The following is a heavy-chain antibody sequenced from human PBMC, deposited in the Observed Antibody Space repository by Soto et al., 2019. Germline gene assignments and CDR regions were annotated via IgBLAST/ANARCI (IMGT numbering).Heavy chain of an antibody. Sequence: EVQLVESGGDLVQPGGSLRLSCAASGFAVSSNYMTWVRQAPGKGREWVSVIHSGGDTHYADSVRGRFTISRDNSKNTLYLQMNSLRAEDTTVYYCARSRTGTTYVGMDVWCQGTTGTVSS. J-gene: IGHJ6*02. V-gene: IGHV3-66*01. CDR3: ARSRTGTTYVGMDV. D-gene: IGHD1-7*01. CDR2: IHSGGDT. CDR1: GFAVSSNY.